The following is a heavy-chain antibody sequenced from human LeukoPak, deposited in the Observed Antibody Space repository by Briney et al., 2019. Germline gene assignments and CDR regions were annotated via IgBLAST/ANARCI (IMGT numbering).Heavy chain of an antibody. D-gene: IGHD6-13*01. CDR2: IYYSART. CDR1: PGSITSSSYH. V-gene: IGHV4-39*01. CDR3: ARRAASAGYFAY. Sequence: SETLSLTCTVSPGSITSSSYHWGWLRQPPGKGLEWIGTIYYSARTYYNPSLKTRVTISVDTSKSQFSLNWSSVTAADTALYYCARRAASAGYFAYWGQGTLVTVSS. J-gene: IGHJ4*02.